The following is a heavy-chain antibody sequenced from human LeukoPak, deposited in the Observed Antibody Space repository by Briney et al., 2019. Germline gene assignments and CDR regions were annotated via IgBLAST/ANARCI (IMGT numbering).Heavy chain of an antibody. CDR2: TSGST. CDR1: SGSMDYYN. J-gene: IGHJ4*02. CDR3: ASGSTGPPGY. V-gene: IGHV4-4*07. D-gene: IGHD4-17*01. Sequence: SETLSLTCTVSSGSMDYYNWRWIQQPAGKGLEWIGRTSGSTNYNPSLKSRVTISVDTSKNQISLKVSSVTAADTAVYYCASGSTGPPGYWGQGTLVTVSS.